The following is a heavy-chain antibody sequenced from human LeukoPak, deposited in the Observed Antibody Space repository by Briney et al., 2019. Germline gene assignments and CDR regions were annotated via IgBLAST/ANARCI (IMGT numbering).Heavy chain of an antibody. D-gene: IGHD3-10*01. Sequence: PGGSLRLSCAASGFTFRNYGMHWVRQAPGKGLEWVAVVWHDGSNKYYADSVKGRFTISRDNSKNTLYLLMNSLRAEDTALYYCSGNFDFWGQGTLVTVSS. J-gene: IGHJ4*02. CDR3: SGNFDF. CDR2: VWHDGSNK. V-gene: IGHV3-33*01. CDR1: GFTFRNYG.